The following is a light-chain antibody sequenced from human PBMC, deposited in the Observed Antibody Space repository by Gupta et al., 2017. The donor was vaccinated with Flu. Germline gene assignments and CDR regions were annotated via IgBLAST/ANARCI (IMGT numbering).Light chain of an antibody. CDR2: HTS. CDR3: QQYNSYPIT. J-gene: IGKJ5*01. CDR1: QNINNW. V-gene: IGKV1-5*03. Sequence: GDRVTITFRASQNINNWLAWYQQRPGKAPKQLIYHTSNLGSEVPSRFSGSGSGTEFTLTITSLQPDAFATYYCQQYNSYPITFGQGTRLEIK.